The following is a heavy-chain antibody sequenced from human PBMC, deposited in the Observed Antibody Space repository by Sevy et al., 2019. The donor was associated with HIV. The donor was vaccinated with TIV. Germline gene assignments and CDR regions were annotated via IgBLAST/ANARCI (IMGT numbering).Heavy chain of an antibody. CDR3: ARSAPVVVVPGAPGWFDP. Sequence: SETLSLTCAVHDGSFSGYYWNWIRHLPGKGLEWIGEINKSGITYSNPSPKTQVTISVDTSKTQFSLKLNSVTAADAAVYFCARSAPVVVVPGAPGWFDPWGQGTLVTVSS. V-gene: IGHV4-34*01. CDR2: INKSGIT. J-gene: IGHJ5*02. D-gene: IGHD2-2*01. CDR1: DGSFSGYY.